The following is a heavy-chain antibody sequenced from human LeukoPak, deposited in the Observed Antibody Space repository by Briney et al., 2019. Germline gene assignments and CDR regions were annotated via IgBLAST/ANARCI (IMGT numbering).Heavy chain of an antibody. Sequence: ASVKVSCKASGYTFTNYDISWVRQATGQGLEWMGWMNPNSGNTGYAQKFQGRVTITRNTSISTAYMDLSSLRSEDTAVYYCARGRSRHFDYWGQGTLVTVSS. J-gene: IGHJ4*02. CDR3: ARGRSRHFDY. V-gene: IGHV1-8*03. CDR2: MNPNSGNT. CDR1: GYTFTNYD.